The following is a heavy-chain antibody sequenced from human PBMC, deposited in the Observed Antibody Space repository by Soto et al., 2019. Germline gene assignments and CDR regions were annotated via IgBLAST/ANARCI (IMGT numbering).Heavy chain of an antibody. D-gene: IGHD6-19*01. CDR2: INHSGST. Sequence: PSETLSLTCAVYGGSFSGYYWSWIRQPPGKGLEWIGEINHSGSTNYNPSLKSRVTISVDTSKNQFSLKLSSVTAADTAVYYCARGLKYSSGWNNWFDPWAREPWSPSPQ. V-gene: IGHV4-34*01. J-gene: IGHJ5*02. CDR3: ARGLKYSSGWNNWFDP. CDR1: GGSFSGYY.